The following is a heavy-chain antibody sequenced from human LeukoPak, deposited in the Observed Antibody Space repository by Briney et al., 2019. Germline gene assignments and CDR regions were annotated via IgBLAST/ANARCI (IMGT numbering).Heavy chain of an antibody. CDR3: ARENSGSYREFDY. CDR1: GGSISSYY. D-gene: IGHD1-26*01. CDR2: IYPSGST. Sequence: SETLSLTCTVSGGSISSYYWTWIRQPAGKGLEWIGRIYPSGSTNYNPSLKSRVTMPVDTSKNQFSLKLSSVTAADTAVYYCARENSGSYREFDYWGQGTLVTVSS. J-gene: IGHJ4*02. V-gene: IGHV4-4*07.